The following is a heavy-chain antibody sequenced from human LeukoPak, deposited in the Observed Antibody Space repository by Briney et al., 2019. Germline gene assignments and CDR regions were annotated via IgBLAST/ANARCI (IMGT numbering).Heavy chain of an antibody. CDR1: GFTFSSYG. D-gene: IGHD1-26*01. CDR3: AKPSGSGVDY. V-gene: IGHV3-30*02. CDR2: IRYDGSNK. J-gene: IGHJ4*02. Sequence: GGSLRLSCAASGFTFSSYGMHWVRQAPGKGLEWVAFIRYDGSNKYYADSVKGRFTITRDNSKNTLYLQMNSLRLDDMGVYYCAKPSGSGVDYWGRGTRVTVSS.